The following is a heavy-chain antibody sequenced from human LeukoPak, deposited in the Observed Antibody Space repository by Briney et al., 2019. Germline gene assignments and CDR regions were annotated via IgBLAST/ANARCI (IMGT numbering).Heavy chain of an antibody. J-gene: IGHJ4*02. CDR2: IYTSGST. V-gene: IGHV4-4*07. Sequence: PSETLSLTCTVSGGSISSSYWSWIRQPPGEGLEWIGRIYTSGSTNYYYNPSLKRRVTMSVDTSKNQFSPQLSSLTAADTAVYFCAREPNYALWGQGTLVTVSS. CDR1: GGSISSSY. D-gene: IGHD5-24*01. CDR3: AREPNYAL.